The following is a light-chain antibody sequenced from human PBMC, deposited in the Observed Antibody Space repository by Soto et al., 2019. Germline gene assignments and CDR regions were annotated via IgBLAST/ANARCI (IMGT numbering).Light chain of an antibody. J-gene: IGLJ1*01. CDR3: NSYGSTSTRYV. Sequence: QSALTQPASVSGSPGQSITISCTGTSSDVGGYSYVSWYQQHPGKAPKLMIYEVSYRPSGVSNRFSGSTSGNTASLTISGLQAEDEADYFCNSYGSTSTRYVFGTGTKVTVL. CDR1: SSDVGGYSY. V-gene: IGLV2-14*01. CDR2: EVS.